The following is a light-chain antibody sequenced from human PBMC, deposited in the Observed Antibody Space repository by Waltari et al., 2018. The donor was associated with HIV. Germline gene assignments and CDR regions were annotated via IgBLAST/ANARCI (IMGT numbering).Light chain of an antibody. Sequence: QSALTQPASVSGSPGQSITISCTGTSSDVGGYNYASWYQQHPGKAPKLMIYDVSNRPSGVSNRFSGSKSGNTASLTISGLQAEDEADYYCSSYTSSSPYAFGTGTKVTVL. CDR2: DVS. CDR3: SSYTSSSPYA. V-gene: IGLV2-14*03. J-gene: IGLJ1*01. CDR1: SSDVGGYNY.